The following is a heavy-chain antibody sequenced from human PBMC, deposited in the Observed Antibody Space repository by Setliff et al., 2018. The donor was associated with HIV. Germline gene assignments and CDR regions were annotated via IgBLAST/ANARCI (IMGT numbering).Heavy chain of an antibody. CDR2: IRYDGSNK. V-gene: IGHV3-30*02. J-gene: IGHJ4*02. CDR3: ARVDMGYYYDSSGYSHFDH. D-gene: IGHD3-22*01. CDR1: GFTFSSYG. Sequence: GESLKISCAASGFTFSSYGMHWVRQAPGKGLEWVAFIRYDGSNKYYADSVKGRFTISRDNSKNTLYLQMNSLRAEDTAVYYCARVDMGYYYDSSGYSHFDHWGQGTLVTVSS.